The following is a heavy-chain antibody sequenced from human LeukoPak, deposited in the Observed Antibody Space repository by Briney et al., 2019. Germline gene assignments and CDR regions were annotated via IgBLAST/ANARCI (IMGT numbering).Heavy chain of an antibody. Sequence: ASETLSLTCTISGYSISSGYYWGWIRQPPGKGLEWIGSIYHSGSTYYNPSLKSRVTISLDTSENQFSLKLSSVTTADTAVYYCARDLYSSGWGYFDYWGQGTLVTVSS. D-gene: IGHD6-19*01. CDR2: IYHSGST. CDR1: GYSISSGYY. J-gene: IGHJ4*02. V-gene: IGHV4-38-2*02. CDR3: ARDLYSSGWGYFDY.